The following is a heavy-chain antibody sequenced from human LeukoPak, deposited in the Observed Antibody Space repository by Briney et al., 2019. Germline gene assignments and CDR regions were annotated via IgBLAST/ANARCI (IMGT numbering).Heavy chain of an antibody. D-gene: IGHD1-26*01. CDR2: SRNKANSHTT. CDR3: TRGRSGTWPWYFDD. Sequence: GGSLRLSCAASGFIFSDHYMDWVRQAPGKGLEWVGRSRNKANSHTTEYAASVKGRFTISRDDSKNSLYLQLNSLKTEDTAAYYCTRGRSGTWPWYFDDWGQGTLVTVSS. J-gene: IGHJ4*02. CDR1: GFIFSDHY. V-gene: IGHV3-72*01.